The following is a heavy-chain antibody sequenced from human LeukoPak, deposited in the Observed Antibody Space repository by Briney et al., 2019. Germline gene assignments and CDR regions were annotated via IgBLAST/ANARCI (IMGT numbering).Heavy chain of an antibody. J-gene: IGHJ4*02. Sequence: ASVKVSCKASGYTFTNYGIHWVRQAPGQGLEWMGWISAYNGNTNSAQKLQGRVTMTTDTSTSTAYMELRSLRSDDTAVYYCAKDSQTSWSSSWLWFLDSWGQGTPVTVSS. V-gene: IGHV1-18*01. D-gene: IGHD6-13*01. CDR2: ISAYNGNT. CDR1: GYTFTNYG. CDR3: AKDSQTSWSSSWLWFLDS.